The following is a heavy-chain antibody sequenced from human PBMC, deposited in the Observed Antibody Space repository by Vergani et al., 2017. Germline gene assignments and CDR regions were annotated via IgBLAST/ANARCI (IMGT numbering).Heavy chain of an antibody. CDR1: GFPFSCYA. V-gene: IGHV3-23*01. CDR3: AKWDLGYSCSWYWDYFDY. J-gene: IGHJ4*02. CDR2: ISGSGGST. D-gene: IGHD6-13*01. Sequence: EVQPLESGGGLVQPGGSLRLSCAASGFPFSCYAMSWVRQAPGKGPEWVSAISGSGGSTYYADSVKGRFTISRDNSKNTLYLQMNSLRAEDTAVYYCAKWDLGYSCSWYWDYFDYWGQGTLVTVSS.